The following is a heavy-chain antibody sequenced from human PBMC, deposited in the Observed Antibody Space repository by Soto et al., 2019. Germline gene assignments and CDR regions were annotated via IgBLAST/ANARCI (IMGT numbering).Heavy chain of an antibody. D-gene: IGHD6-19*01. J-gene: IGHJ3*02. Sequence: QVTLKESGPVLVKPTETLTLTCTVSGFSLSNARMGVSWIRQPPGKALEWLAHIFSNDEKSYSPSLKSRPTIPKDTPKSQVVPTMTNKDPVETATYYCARTEPTSKAGAGGVDAFGIWGQGTMVTVSS. CDR2: IFSNDEK. V-gene: IGHV2-26*01. CDR3: ARTEPTSKAGAGGVDAFGI. CDR1: GFSLSNARMG.